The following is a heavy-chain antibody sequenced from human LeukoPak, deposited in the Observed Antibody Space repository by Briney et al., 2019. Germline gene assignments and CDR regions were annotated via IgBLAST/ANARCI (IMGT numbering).Heavy chain of an antibody. CDR1: GGSISSYY. CDR3: ARVPAPFSAFDI. V-gene: IGHV4-39*07. J-gene: IGHJ3*02. CDR2: IYYSGST. Sequence: SETLSLTCTVSGGSISSYYWGWIRQPPGKGLEWIGSIYYSGSTYYNPSLKSRVTISVDTSKNQFSLKLSSVTAADTAVYYCARVPAPFSAFDIWGQGTMVTVSS.